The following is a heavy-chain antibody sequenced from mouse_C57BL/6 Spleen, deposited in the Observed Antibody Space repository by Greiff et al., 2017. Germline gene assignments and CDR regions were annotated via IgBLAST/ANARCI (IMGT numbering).Heavy chain of an antibody. CDR1: GYSITSGYY. V-gene: IGHV3-6*01. J-gene: IGHJ3*01. CDR3: ASPEGYSNYAWFAY. D-gene: IGHD2-5*01. Sequence: EVQLQESGPGLVKPSQSLSLTCSVTGYSITSGYYWHWIRQFPGNKLEWMGYISYDGSNNYNPSLKNRISITRDPSKNQFFLKLNSVTTEDTATYYCASPEGYSNYAWFAYWGQGTLVTVSA. CDR2: ISYDGSN.